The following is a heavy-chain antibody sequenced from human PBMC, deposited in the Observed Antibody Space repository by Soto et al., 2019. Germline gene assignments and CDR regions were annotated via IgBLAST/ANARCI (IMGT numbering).Heavy chain of an antibody. Sequence: QVQLVQSGAEVRKPGASVNISCWASGFTFGDNLINWVRHAPGQSLEWMGWINPDNGTTSNSQMFQGRVTISRHSSASIAYVEVTDLTSEDTAVYYCARDIRSVGPRANEAFDVWGQGTMVTVSS. CDR1: GFTFGDNL. J-gene: IGHJ3*01. CDR2: INPDNGTT. V-gene: IGHV1-3*01. CDR3: ARDIRSVGPRANEAFDV. D-gene: IGHD4-17*01.